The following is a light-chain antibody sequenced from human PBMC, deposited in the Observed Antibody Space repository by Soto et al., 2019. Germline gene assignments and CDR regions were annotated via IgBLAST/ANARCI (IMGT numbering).Light chain of an antibody. J-gene: IGKJ1*01. CDR1: QSISSW. CDR3: QQSFSTPPT. Sequence: ASVGDRVTIPCRASQSISSWLAWYQQKPGKAPKLLIYAASSLQSGVPSRFSGSGSGTDFTLTISSLQPEDFASYYCQQSFSTPPTFGQGTKVDIK. V-gene: IGKV1-39*01. CDR2: AAS.